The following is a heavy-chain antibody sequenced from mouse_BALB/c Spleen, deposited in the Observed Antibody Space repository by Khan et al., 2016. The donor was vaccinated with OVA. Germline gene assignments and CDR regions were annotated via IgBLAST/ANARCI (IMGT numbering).Heavy chain of an antibody. Sequence: QVQLQQSGPGLVAPSQSLSITCTVSGFSLTSYGVHWVRQPPGKGLEWLGVIWAGGSTNYNSALMSRLSISKDISKSQVFLKMISLQTDDTAVYYFARLEDIWGQGTTLTVSS. J-gene: IGHJ2*01. CDR1: GFSLTSYG. V-gene: IGHV2-9*02. CDR2: IWAGGST. D-gene: IGHD1-3*01. CDR3: ARLEDI.